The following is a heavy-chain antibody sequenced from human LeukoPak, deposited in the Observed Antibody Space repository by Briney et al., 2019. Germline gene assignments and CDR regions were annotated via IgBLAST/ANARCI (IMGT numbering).Heavy chain of an antibody. V-gene: IGHV4-39*01. CDR3: ARHYYYGSGSYRGAEYNWFDP. CDR1: GGSISSSSYY. J-gene: IGHJ5*02. D-gene: IGHD3-10*01. Sequence: PSETLSLTCTVSGGSISSSSYYWGWIRQPPGKGLEWIGSIYYSGSTYYNPSLKSRVTISVDTSKNQFSLKLSSVTAADTAVYYCARHYYYGSGSYRGAEYNWFDPWGQGTLVTVSS. CDR2: IYYSGST.